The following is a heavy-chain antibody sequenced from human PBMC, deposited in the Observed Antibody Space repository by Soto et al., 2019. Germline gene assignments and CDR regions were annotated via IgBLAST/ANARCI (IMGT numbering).Heavy chain of an antibody. CDR1: GFTFEDYA. Sequence: PGGSLRLSCAVSGFTFEDYAMHWVRQAPGKGLEWVSGISWDSRSVAYADSVKGRFNISRDNAENSLQLQMNSLRAEDTAVYYCAKDSIRRSFSRSSTRARDAFDIWGQGTMVTVSS. J-gene: IGHJ3*02. V-gene: IGHV3-9*01. CDR3: AKDSIRRSFSRSSTRARDAFDI. D-gene: IGHD6-6*01. CDR2: ISWDSRSV.